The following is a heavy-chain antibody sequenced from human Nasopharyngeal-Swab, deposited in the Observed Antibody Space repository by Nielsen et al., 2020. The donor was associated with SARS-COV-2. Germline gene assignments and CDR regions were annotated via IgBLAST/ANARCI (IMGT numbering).Heavy chain of an antibody. J-gene: IGHJ3*02. D-gene: IGHD1-26*01. V-gene: IGHV3-49*01. CDR1: GFTFGDYA. Sequence: SLRLSCTTSGFTFGDYAMSWFRQAPGKGLDFVVFLRSKTYGGAPEYAASVKGRFTISRDGAESIVYLQMNSLETEDTGVYYCARSVGSYYGQGAFDMWGQGTMVTVSS. CDR2: LRSKTYGGAP. CDR3: ARSVGSYYGQGAFDM.